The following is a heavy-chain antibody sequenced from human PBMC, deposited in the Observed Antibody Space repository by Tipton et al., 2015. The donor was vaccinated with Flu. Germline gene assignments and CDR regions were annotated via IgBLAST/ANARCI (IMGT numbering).Heavy chain of an antibody. D-gene: IGHD3-3*01. J-gene: IGHJ6*02. CDR1: GFDFSDYW. Sequence: SLRLSCVASGFDFSDYWMTWVRQAPGKGLEWVANIKEDGRETYYADSVKGRFTISRDNAKWSLFLQMNSLRAEDTAVYYCARDHPPSITVLGEITDYFGMAVWGQGTTVTVSS. CDR2: IKEDGRET. V-gene: IGHV3-7*01. CDR3: ARDHPPSITVLGEITDYFGMAV.